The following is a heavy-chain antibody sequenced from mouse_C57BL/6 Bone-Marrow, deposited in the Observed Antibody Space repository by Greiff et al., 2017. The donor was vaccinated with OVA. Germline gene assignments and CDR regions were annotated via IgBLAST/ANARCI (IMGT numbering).Heavy chain of an antibody. CDR2: IDPENGDT. CDR3: TTYRY. V-gene: IGHV14-4*01. CDR1: GFNIKDDY. Sequence: EVQGVESGAELVRPGASVKLSCTASGFNIKDDYMHWVKERPEQGLEWIGWIDPENGDTEYASKFQGKATIPADTSSKTVYLHLSSLTSEDTAVYYCTTYRYWGQGTTLTVSS. J-gene: IGHJ2*01.